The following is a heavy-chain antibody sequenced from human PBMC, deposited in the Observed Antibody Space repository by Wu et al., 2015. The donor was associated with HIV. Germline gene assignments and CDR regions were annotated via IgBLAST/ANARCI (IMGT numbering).Heavy chain of an antibody. J-gene: IGHJ4*02. CDR3: ASGIAAAGDTIYYFDY. D-gene: IGHD6-13*01. CDR1: GGTFSSYG. Sequence: QVQLVQSGAEVKKPGSSVKVSCKASGGTFSSYGISWVRQAPGEGLEWMGRIIPIFGTAKYAQKFQGRVTITADESTSTAYMELSSLRSEDTAVYYCASGIAAAGDTIYYFDYWGQGTLVTVSS. CDR2: IIPIFGTA. V-gene: IGHV1-69*13.